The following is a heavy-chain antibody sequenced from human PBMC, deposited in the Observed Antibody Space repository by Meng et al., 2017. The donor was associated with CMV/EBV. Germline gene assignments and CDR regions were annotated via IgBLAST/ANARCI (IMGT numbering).Heavy chain of an antibody. CDR3: TSFPRFIYYGMDV. J-gene: IGHJ6*02. Sequence: GGSLRLSCAASGFTVSSNYMSWVRQAPGKGLEWVSVIYSGGSTYYADSVKGRFTISRDNSKSTLYPQMNSLRAEDTAVYYCTSFPRFIYYGMDVWGQGTTVTVSS. D-gene: IGHD3-10*01. CDR2: IYSGGST. V-gene: IGHV3-66*02. CDR1: GFTVSSNY.